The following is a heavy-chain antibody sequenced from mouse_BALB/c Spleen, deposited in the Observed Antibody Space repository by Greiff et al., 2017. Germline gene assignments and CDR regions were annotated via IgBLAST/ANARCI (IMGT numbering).Heavy chain of an antibody. CDR3: ARSPYGYWYFDV. CDR1: GFNIKDTY. Sequence: EVQLQQSGAELVKPGASVKLSCTASGFNIKDTYMHWVKQRPEQGLEWIGRIDPANGNTKYDPKFQGKATITADTSSNPAYLQLSSLTSEDTAVYYCARSPYGYWYFDVWGAGTTVTVAS. CDR2: IDPANGNT. V-gene: IGHV14-3*02. J-gene: IGHJ1*01. D-gene: IGHD1-1*01.